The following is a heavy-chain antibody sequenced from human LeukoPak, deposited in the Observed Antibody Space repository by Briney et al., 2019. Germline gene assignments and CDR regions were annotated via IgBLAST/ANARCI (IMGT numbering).Heavy chain of an antibody. CDR1: GGSISSYY. J-gene: IGHJ4*02. Sequence: LSLTCTVSGGSISSYYMSCIRQAPGKGLEWVSYISSSASTIYYADSVKARFTISRDNAKNSLYLQMNSLRAEDTAVYYCAREGGSSWYYFDYWGQGTLVTVSS. CDR2: ISSSASTI. CDR3: AREGGSSWYYFDY. D-gene: IGHD6-13*01. V-gene: IGHV3-11*01.